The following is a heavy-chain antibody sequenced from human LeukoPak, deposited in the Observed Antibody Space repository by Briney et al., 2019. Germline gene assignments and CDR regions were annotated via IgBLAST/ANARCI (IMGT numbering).Heavy chain of an antibody. V-gene: IGHV3-23*01. D-gene: IGHD3-22*01. CDR1: GFTFSSYA. CDR2: ISGSGGST. CDR3: ATRGYYYNSSVYYRFDFFDY. Sequence: GGSLRLSCAASGFTFSSYAMSWVRQAPGKGLEWVSAISGSGGSTYYADSVKGRFTISRDNSKNTLYLQMNSLRAEDTAVYYGATRGYYYNSSVYYRFDFFDYGAQEPLAT. J-gene: IGHJ4*02.